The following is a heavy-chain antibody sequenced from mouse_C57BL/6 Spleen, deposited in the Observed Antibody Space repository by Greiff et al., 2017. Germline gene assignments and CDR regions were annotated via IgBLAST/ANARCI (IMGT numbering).Heavy chain of an antibody. CDR2: IDPNSGGT. J-gene: IGHJ1*03. Sequence: QVQLQQPGAELVKPGASVKPSCKASGYTFTSYRMHWVKQRPGRGLEWIGRIDPNSGGTKYNEKFKSKATLTVDKPSSTAYMQLSSLTSEDSAVYYCARSSGPNYDYDKDWYFDVWGTGTTVTVSS. CDR3: ARSSGPNYDYDKDWYFDV. D-gene: IGHD2-4*01. V-gene: IGHV1-72*01. CDR1: GYTFTSYR.